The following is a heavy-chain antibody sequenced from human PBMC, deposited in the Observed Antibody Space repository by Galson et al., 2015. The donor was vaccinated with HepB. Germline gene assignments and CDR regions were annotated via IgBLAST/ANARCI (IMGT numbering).Heavy chain of an antibody. D-gene: IGHD4-17*01. V-gene: IGHV3-30*18. J-gene: IGHJ4*02. CDR2: ISYDGSNK. CDR1: GFTFSSYG. CDR3: AKDHDYGDSVPGVFDY. Sequence: SLRLSCAASGFTFSSYGMHWVRQAPGKGLEWVAVISYDGSNKYYADSVKGRFTISRDNSKNTLYLQMNSLRAEDTAVYYCAKDHDYGDSVPGVFDYWGQGTLVTVSS.